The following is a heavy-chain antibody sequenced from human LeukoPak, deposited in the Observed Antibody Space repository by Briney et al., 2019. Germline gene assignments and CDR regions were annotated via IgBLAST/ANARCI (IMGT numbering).Heavy chain of an antibody. CDR3: AKESRAYIAVAATPFDP. V-gene: IGHV3-23*01. D-gene: IGHD6-19*01. Sequence: GGSLRLSCAASGFTFSNYAMSWVRQAPGKGLEWVSSISGTGGSTYYADSVKGRFTISRDNSNNTLFLQMNGLRAEDTAVYYCAKESRAYIAVAATPFDPWGQGTLVTVSS. J-gene: IGHJ5*02. CDR1: GFTFSNYA. CDR2: ISGTGGST.